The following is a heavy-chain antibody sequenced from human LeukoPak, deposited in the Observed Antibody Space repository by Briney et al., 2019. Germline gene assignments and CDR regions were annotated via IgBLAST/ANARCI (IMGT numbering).Heavy chain of an antibody. CDR2: LSSSGSAF. V-gene: IGHV3-48*03. J-gene: IGHJ4*02. CDR1: GLTFRSYE. CDR3: ARDHPVPRPAIDY. Sequence: GGSLTLSCEDSGLTFRSYEMNWVRQAPGKGLEWIAYLSSSGSAFSYADSVKGRFTISRDNSKNTLYLQMNSLRAEDTAVYYCARDHPVPRPAIDYWGQGTLVTVSS. D-gene: IGHD2-2*01.